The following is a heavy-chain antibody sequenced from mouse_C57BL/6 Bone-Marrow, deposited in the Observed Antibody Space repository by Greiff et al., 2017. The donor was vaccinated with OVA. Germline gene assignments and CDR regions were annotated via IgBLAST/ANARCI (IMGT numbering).Heavy chain of an antibody. CDR3: ASGRWLHPFDD. CDR1: GYTFTNYW. CDR2: IYPGGGYT. V-gene: IGHV1-63*01. D-gene: IGHD2-3*01. Sequence: QVQLQQSGAELVRPGTSVKMSCKASGYTFTNYWIGWAKQRPGHGLEWIGDIYPGGGYTNYNEKFKGKATLTADKSSSTAYMQFSRLTSEDSAIYYCASGRWLHPFDDWGQGTTLTVSS. J-gene: IGHJ2*01.